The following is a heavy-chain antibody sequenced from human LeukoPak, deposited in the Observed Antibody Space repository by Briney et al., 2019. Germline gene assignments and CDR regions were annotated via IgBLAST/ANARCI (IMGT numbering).Heavy chain of an antibody. J-gene: IGHJ3*01. Sequence: GGSLRLSRAASGFTFSLYDMHWVRQATGKSLEWVSGIGNEGSTFYPGSLKGRFTISRDNAKNSLYLQMNSLSAEDTAVYYCIRDLGLSHAYGAFDVWGQGALVTVSS. CDR2: IGNEGST. CDR3: IRDLGLSHAYGAFDV. D-gene: IGHD3-16*01. V-gene: IGHV3-13*01. CDR1: GFTFSLYD.